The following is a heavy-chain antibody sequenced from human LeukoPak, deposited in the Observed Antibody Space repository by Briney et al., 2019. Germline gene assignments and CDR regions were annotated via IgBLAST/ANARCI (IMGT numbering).Heavy chain of an antibody. CDR3: ATYYYDSSGYYGIDY. V-gene: IGHV1-24*01. CDR1: GYTLTELS. CDR2: FDPEDGET. Sequence: ASVKVSCKVSGYTLTELSMHWVRQAPGKGREWMGGFDPEDGETIYAQKFQGRVTMTEDTSTDTAYMELSSLRSEDTAVYYCATYYYDSSGYYGIDYWGQGTLVTVSS. D-gene: IGHD3-22*01. J-gene: IGHJ4*02.